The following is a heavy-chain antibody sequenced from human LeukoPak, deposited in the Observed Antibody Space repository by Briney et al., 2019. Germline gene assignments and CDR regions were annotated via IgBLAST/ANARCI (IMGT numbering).Heavy chain of an antibody. CDR2: VSPNSGKT. CDR3: VRGYFNWNSAGVGEYYYMDV. J-gene: IGHJ6*03. V-gene: IGHV1-8*02. D-gene: IGHD1-7*01. Sequence: GASVKVSCKASGYTFTTYDMHWVRQASGQGLGWMGWVSPNSGKTAYAQKFQDRVTMTRDTSISTGYMELSSLRSEDTAVYYCVRGYFNWNSAGVGEYYYMDVWGKGTTVTVSS. CDR1: GYTFTTYD.